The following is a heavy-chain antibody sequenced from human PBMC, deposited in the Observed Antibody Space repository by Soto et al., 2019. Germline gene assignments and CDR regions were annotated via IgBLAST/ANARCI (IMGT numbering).Heavy chain of an antibody. D-gene: IGHD3-3*01. CDR2: IYWDDDK. CDR3: AHRVLRTVFGLVTTTAIDFDF. J-gene: IGHJ4*02. CDR1: GFSLTTSGVG. V-gene: IGHV2-5*02. Sequence: ITLNESGPTVVRPTETLTLTCRFSGFSLTTSGVGVGWIRQSPGKAPEWLAPIYWDDDKRYSASLKSRLTTTKDTTKNQVVLTVSDLDPTDTATYYCAHRVLRTVFGLVTTTAIDFDFWGQGTPVAVSS.